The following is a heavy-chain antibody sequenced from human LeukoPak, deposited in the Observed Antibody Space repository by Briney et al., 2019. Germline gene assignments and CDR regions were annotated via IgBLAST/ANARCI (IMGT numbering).Heavy chain of an antibody. CDR2: ISWDGGST. D-gene: IGHD2-15*01. CDR1: GFTFDDYA. J-gene: IGHJ4*02. CDR3: AKGRGYCSGGSCPIDY. Sequence: PGGSLRLSCAASGFTFDDYAMHWVRQAPGKGLEWVSLISWDGGSTYYADSVKGRFTISRDNSKNSLYLQMNSLRAEDTALYYCAKGRGYCSGGSCPIDYWGQGTLVTRLL. V-gene: IGHV3-43D*03.